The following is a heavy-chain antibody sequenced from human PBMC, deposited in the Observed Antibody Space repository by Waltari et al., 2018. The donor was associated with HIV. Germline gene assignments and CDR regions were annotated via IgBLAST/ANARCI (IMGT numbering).Heavy chain of an antibody. J-gene: IGHJ6*02. CDR1: GVTFRNYG. D-gene: IGHD1-1*01. V-gene: IGHV3-23*01. CDR3: AIQHNPLHNYYYGMDV. Sequence: EVQLLESGGGLVQPGGSLRLPCVGSGVTFRNYGLTWVRQAPGKGLGLVSGLSGSGGSTHYADSVKGRFTISRDNSKNTLYLQMNTRRAEDTAVYYCAIQHNPLHNYYYGMDVWGQGTTVTVSS. CDR2: LSGSGGST.